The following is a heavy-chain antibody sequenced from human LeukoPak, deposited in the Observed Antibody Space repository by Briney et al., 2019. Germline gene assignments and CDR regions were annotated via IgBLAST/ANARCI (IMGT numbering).Heavy chain of an antibody. CDR1: GYTFTSYY. CDR2: INPSGGST. CDR3: ARDSTVTTPYHWFDP. V-gene: IGHV1-46*01. D-gene: IGHD4-17*01. J-gene: IGHJ5*02. Sequence: ASVKVSCKASGYTFTSYYMHWVRQAPGQGLEWMGIINPSGGSTSYAQKFQGRVTMTRDTSTSTVYMELSSLRSEDTAVYYCARDSTVTTPYHWFDPWCQGTLVTVSS.